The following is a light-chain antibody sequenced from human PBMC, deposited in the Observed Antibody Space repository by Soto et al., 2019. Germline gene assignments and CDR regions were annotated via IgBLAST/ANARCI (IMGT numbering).Light chain of an antibody. V-gene: IGKV1-6*01. CDR3: LQDYNYPLT. CDR1: QSISSY. J-gene: IGKJ4*01. Sequence: IQMTQSPSSLSASVGARVTITCRASQSISSYLNWYQQKPGKAPNLLIYSASSLQSGVPSRFSGSGSGTDFTLTISSLQPEDFATYYCLQDYNYPLTFGGGTKVDIK. CDR2: SAS.